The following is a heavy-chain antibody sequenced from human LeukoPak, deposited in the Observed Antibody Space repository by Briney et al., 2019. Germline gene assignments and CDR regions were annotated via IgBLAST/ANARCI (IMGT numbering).Heavy chain of an antibody. CDR3: ARESYYDGMGYYYYYGMDV. Sequence: ASVKVSCKASGYTFTSYGISWVRQAPGQGLEWMGWISAYNGNTNYAQKLQGRVTMTTDTSTSTAYMELRSLRSDDTAVYYCARESYYDGMGYYYYYGMDVWGRGTMVTVSS. J-gene: IGHJ6*02. CDR2: ISAYNGNT. CDR1: GYTFTSYG. D-gene: IGHD3-22*01. V-gene: IGHV1-18*01.